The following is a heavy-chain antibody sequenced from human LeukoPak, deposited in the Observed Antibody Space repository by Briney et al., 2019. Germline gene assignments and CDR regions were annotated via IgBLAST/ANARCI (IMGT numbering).Heavy chain of an antibody. Sequence: SETLSLTCTVSGVSISSHYWTWIRQPPGKGLEFIGYMFYSGSTNYNPSLKSRVTISVDTSKNQFSLKLSSVTAADTAVYFCARADSANYYDSGRYFNYFYMDVWGRGTTVTVSS. V-gene: IGHV4-59*11. CDR3: ARADSANYYDSGRYFNYFYMDV. CDR2: MFYSGST. CDR1: GVSISSHY. J-gene: IGHJ6*03. D-gene: IGHD3-10*01.